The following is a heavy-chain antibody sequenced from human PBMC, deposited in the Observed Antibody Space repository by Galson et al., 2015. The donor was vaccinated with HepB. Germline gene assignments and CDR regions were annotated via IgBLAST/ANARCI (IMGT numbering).Heavy chain of an antibody. Sequence: SLRLSCAASGFTFSSYHMNWVRQAPGQGLEWVSYIITSGGNTLYADDVRGRFTLPRDNAKNSLHLQMNSLRDEDTAVYYCARVWQDNSGVDHWGQGTLVTVSS. CDR3: ARVWQDNSGVDH. J-gene: IGHJ4*02. CDR2: IITSGGNT. V-gene: IGHV3-48*02. CDR1: GFTFSSYH. D-gene: IGHD4/OR15-4a*01.